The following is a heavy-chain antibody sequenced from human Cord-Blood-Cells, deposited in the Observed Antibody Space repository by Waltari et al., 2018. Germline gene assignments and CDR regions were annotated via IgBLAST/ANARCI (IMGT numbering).Heavy chain of an antibody. CDR1: GFTVSSNY. CDR3: AREGHSSGWSFDY. J-gene: IGHJ4*02. D-gene: IGHD6-19*01. Sequence: EVQLVESGGGLIQPGGSLRLSCAASGFTVSSNYMSWVRQAPGKGLELVSVIYSGGSTYYADSVKGRVTISRDKSKNTLYLQMNSLRAEDTAVYYCAREGHSSGWSFDYWGQGTLVTVSS. V-gene: IGHV3-53*01. CDR2: IYSGGST.